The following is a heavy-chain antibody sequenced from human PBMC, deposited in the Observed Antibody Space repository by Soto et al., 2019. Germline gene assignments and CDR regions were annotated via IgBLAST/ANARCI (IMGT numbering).Heavy chain of an antibody. J-gene: IGHJ6*02. D-gene: IGHD3-3*01. CDR3: AREFKKVRFSLPRHYYGMDV. CDR1: GGSFSGYY. CDR2: INHSGST. V-gene: IGHV4-34*01. Sequence: PSETLSLTSAVYGGSFSGYYWSWIRQPPGKGLEWIGEINHSGSTNYNPSLKSRVTISVDTSKNQFSLKLSSVTAADTAVYYCAREFKKVRFSLPRHYYGMDVWGQGTTVTVSS.